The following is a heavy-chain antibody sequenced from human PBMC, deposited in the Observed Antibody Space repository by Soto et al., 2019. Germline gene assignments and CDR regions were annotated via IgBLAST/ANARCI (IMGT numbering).Heavy chain of an antibody. D-gene: IGHD5-12*01. J-gene: IGHJ4*02. CDR1: GYTFSNYY. Sequence: PGGSLRLSCRASGYTFSNYYIIWVRQAPGKGLEWVASIRQDGGGTYYEDSVKGRFTISRDNTQNSLYLQMNSLRAEDTALYYCARATGYGPHLDYWGQGILVTVSS. CDR2: IRQDGGGT. V-gene: IGHV3-7*03. CDR3: ARATGYGPHLDY.